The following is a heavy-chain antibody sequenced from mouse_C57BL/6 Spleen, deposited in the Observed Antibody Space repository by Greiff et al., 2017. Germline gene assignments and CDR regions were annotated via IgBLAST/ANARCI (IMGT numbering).Heavy chain of an antibody. Sequence: VQLQQPGAELVKPGASVKLSCKASGYTFTSYWMQWVKQRPGQGLEWIGEIDPSDSYTNYNQKFKGKATLTVDTSSSTAYMQLSSLTSEDSAVYYWARRRLRPSYLDHWGQGTTLTVSS. J-gene: IGHJ2*01. CDR1: GYTFTSYW. CDR2: IDPSDSYT. CDR3: ARRRLRPSYLDH. D-gene: IGHD2-4*01. V-gene: IGHV1-50*01.